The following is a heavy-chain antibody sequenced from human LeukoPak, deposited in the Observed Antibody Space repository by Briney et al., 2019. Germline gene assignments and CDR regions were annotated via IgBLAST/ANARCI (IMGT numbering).Heavy chain of an antibody. CDR2: IFPRDSDV. CDR3: VRSIPGTLLRGYGMDV. Sequence: RGESLKISCKTSGYTFTSYWIGWMRQTPGKGLECMGVIFPRDSDVRYSPSFQGQVTISADKSTNTAYLHWGSLKASDSAMYYCVRSIPGTLLRGYGMDVWGPGTTVTVS. CDR1: GYTFTSYW. J-gene: IGHJ6*02. D-gene: IGHD3-10*01. V-gene: IGHV5-51*01.